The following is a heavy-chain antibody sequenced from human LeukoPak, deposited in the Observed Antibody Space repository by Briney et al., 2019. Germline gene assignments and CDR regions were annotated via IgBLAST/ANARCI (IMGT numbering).Heavy chain of an antibody. Sequence: QTGGSLRLSCAASGFTVSSNYMSWVRQAPGKGLEWVSAISGSGGSTYYADSVKGRFTISRDNSKNTLYLQMNSLRAEDTAVYYCARGVGSGSRLRAGDYWGQGTLVTVSS. V-gene: IGHV3-53*01. CDR3: ARGVGSGSRLRAGDY. J-gene: IGHJ4*02. CDR2: ISGSGGST. CDR1: GFTVSSNY. D-gene: IGHD1-26*01.